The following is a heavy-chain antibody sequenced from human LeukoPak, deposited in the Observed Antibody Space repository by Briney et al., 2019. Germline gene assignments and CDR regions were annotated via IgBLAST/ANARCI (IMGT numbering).Heavy chain of an antibody. Sequence: GGSLRLSCAASGFTFSSYGMHWVRQAPGKGLEWVAFIRYDGSNKYYADSVKGRSTISRDNSKNTLYLQMNSLRAEDTAVYYCAKDRHPQWLALDYWGQGTLVTVSS. J-gene: IGHJ4*02. CDR2: IRYDGSNK. D-gene: IGHD6-19*01. CDR1: GFTFSSYG. V-gene: IGHV3-30*02. CDR3: AKDRHPQWLALDY.